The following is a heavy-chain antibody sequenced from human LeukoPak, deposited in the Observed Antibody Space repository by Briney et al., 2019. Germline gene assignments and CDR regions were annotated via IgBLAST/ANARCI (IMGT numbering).Heavy chain of an antibody. Sequence: GGSLRLSCAASGFTFDDYGMSWVRQAPGKGLEWGSGINWNGGSTSYAGSVKGRFTISRDNAKHYLYLQMNSLRAEDTALYYCARKGGTRSYYFDYWGQGTLVTVSS. CDR1: GFTFDDYG. CDR2: INWNGGST. CDR3: ARKGGTRSYYFDY. J-gene: IGHJ4*02. D-gene: IGHD1-7*01. V-gene: IGHV3-20*04.